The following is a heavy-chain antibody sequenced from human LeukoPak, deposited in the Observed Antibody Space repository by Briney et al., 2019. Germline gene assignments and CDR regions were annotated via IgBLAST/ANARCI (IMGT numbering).Heavy chain of an antibody. Sequence: GASVKVSCKASGYTFTSYGISWVRQAPGQGLEWMGWISAYNGNTNYAQKFQGRVTMTRDTSISTAYMELSRLRSDDTAVYYCAREVSTVAGTVVAFDIWGQGTMVTVSS. D-gene: IGHD6-19*01. CDR2: ISAYNGNT. CDR1: GYTFTSYG. CDR3: AREVSTVAGTVVAFDI. J-gene: IGHJ3*02. V-gene: IGHV1-18*01.